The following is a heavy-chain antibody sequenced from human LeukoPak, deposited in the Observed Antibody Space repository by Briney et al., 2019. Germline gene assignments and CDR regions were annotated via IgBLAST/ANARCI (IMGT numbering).Heavy chain of an antibody. CDR1: GYSISSGYY. V-gene: IGHV4-38-2*02. CDR2: IYHSGST. J-gene: IGHJ4*02. CDR3: ASEDYGDYSGY. Sequence: ASETLSLTCTVSGYSISSGYYWGWIRQPPGKGLEWIGSIYHSGSTYYNSSLKSRVTISVDTSKNQFSLKLSSVTAADTAVYYCASEDYGDYSGYWGQGTLVTVSS. D-gene: IGHD4-17*01.